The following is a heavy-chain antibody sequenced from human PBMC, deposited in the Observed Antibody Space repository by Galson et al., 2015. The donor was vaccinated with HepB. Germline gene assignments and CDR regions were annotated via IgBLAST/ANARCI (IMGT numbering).Heavy chain of an antibody. CDR1: GFTFSSYG. D-gene: IGHD6-13*01. V-gene: IGHV3-33*01. Sequence: SLRLSCAASGFTFSSYGMHWVRQAPGKGLEWVAVIWYDGSNKYYADSVKGRFTISRDNSKNTLYLQMNSLRAEDTAVYYCARESPIAAGLDYWGQGTLVTVSS. J-gene: IGHJ4*02. CDR2: IWYDGSNK. CDR3: ARESPIAAGLDY.